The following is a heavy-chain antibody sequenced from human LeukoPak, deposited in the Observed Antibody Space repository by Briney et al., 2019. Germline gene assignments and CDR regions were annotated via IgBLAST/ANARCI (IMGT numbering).Heavy chain of an antibody. D-gene: IGHD3-10*01. J-gene: IGHJ4*02. CDR2: IYYSGST. Sequence: PSETLSLTCTVSGGSISSYYRSWIRQPPGKGLEWIGYIYYSGSTNYNPSLKSRVTISVDTSRNQFSLKLSSVTAADTAVYYCARGRDYYGSGRFDYWGQGTLVTVSS. V-gene: IGHV4-59*01. CDR3: ARGRDYYGSGRFDY. CDR1: GGSISSYY.